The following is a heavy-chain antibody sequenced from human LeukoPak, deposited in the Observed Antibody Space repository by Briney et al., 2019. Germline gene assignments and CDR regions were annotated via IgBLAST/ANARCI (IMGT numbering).Heavy chain of an antibody. J-gene: IGHJ5*02. CDR1: GYTFTSYG. D-gene: IGHD3-10*01. CDR2: NSAYNGNT. Sequence: ASVKVSCKASGYTFTSYGISWVRQAPGQGLEWMGWNSAYNGNTNYAQKLQGRVTMTTDTSTSTAYMELRSLRSDDTAVYYCARVQYYGSGSDWFDPWGQGTLVTVSS. V-gene: IGHV1-18*01. CDR3: ARVQYYGSGSDWFDP.